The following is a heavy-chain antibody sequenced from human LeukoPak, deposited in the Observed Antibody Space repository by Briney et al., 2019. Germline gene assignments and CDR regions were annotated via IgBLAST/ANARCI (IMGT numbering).Heavy chain of an antibody. V-gene: IGHV1-46*01. CDR3: AKDNSVGETAWWFDP. D-gene: IGHD1-26*01. J-gene: IGHJ5*02. CDR1: IYTFTSNY. Sequence: ASVKVSFKASIYTFTSNYIHWVWHPPRPGLEWMGLINPNGSSTTYEQKFQNRLTMTRHKFTNTDYTQHTSPTTYDNAVYYYAKDNSVGETAWWFDPWGQGTLVTVYS. CDR2: INPNGSST.